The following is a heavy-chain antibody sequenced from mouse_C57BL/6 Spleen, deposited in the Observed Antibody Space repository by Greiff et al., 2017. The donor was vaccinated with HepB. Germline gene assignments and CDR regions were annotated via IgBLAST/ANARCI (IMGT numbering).Heavy chain of an antibody. J-gene: IGHJ4*01. CDR2: IYPGNSDN. V-gene: IGHV1-5*01. Sequence: VQLQQSGTVLARPGASVKMSCKTSGYTFTSYWMHWVKQRPGQGLEWIGAIYPGNSDNSYNQKFKGKAKLTAVTSASTAYMELSSLTNEDSAVYYCTIYDYDGAMDYWGQGTSVTVSS. CDR3: TIYDYDGAMDY. CDR1: GYTFTSYW. D-gene: IGHD2-4*01.